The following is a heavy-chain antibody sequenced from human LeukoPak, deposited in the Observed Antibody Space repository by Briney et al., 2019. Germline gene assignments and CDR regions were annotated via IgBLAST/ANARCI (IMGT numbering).Heavy chain of an antibody. V-gene: IGHV4-39*01. CDR3: TRGTDITVAGNF. J-gene: IGHJ4*02. D-gene: IGHD6-19*01. Sequence: PSETLSLTCTVSGGSISSSSYYWGWIRQPPGKGLEWIGRIYYSGSTYYNPSPKSRVTISVDTSKCPFSLKLSSVTAADTAVYYCTRGTDITVAGNFWGQGTLVTVSS. CDR1: GGSISSSSYY. CDR2: IYYSGST.